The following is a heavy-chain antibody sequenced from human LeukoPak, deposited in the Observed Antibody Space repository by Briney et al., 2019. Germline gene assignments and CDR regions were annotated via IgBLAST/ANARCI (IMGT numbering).Heavy chain of an antibody. CDR1: GFTFSSYE. CDR2: ISSSGSTI. J-gene: IGHJ4*02. Sequence: RPGGSLRLSCAASGFTFSSYEMNWVRQAPGKGLEWVSYISSSGSTIYYADSVKGRFTISRDNAKNSLYLQMNSLRAEDTAVYYCARAYRSSYYYGSPIDYWGQGTLVTVSS. V-gene: IGHV3-48*03. D-gene: IGHD3-10*01. CDR3: ARAYRSSYYYGSPIDY.